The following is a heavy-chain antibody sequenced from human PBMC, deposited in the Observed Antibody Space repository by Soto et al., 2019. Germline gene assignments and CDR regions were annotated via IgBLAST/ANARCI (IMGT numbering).Heavy chain of an antibody. J-gene: IGHJ4*02. CDR3: ARESRNPYAPHGVRYYFDY. Sequence: QVQLQESGPGLVKPSQTLSLTCTVSGGSISSGGYYWSWIRQHPGKGLEWIGYIYYSGSTYYNPYLKSRVTISVDTSKNQFSLKLSSVTAADTAVYYCARESRNPYAPHGVRYYFDYWGQGTLVTVSS. CDR2: IYYSGST. D-gene: IGHD3-10*01. CDR1: GGSISSGGYY. V-gene: IGHV4-31*03.